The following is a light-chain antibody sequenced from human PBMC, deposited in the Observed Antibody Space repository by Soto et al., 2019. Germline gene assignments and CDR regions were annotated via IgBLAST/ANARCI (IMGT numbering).Light chain of an antibody. CDR1: TSNIGTNY. V-gene: IGLV1-47*01. CDR3: AAWDDSLSGRV. Sequence: QSVLTQPPSASGTPGQRVTISCSGWTSNIGTNYVYWYQQLPGTAPKLLIYNNNQRPSGVPDRFSGSKSGTSASLAISGLRSEDEADYYCAAWDDSLSGRVFGGGTQLTVL. J-gene: IGLJ2*01. CDR2: NNN.